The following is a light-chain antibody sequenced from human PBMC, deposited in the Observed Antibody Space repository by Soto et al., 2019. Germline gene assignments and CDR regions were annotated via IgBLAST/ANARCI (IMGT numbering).Light chain of an antibody. CDR1: QSVSSSY. CDR3: HQYGSSPYT. CDR2: GAS. J-gene: IGKJ2*01. V-gene: IGKV3-20*01. Sequence: EIVLTQSPGTLSLSPGERATLSCRASQSVSSSYLAWYQQKPGQAPRLLIYGASRRATGIPDRFSGSGSGTDFPLTISRLEPEDFAVYHCHQYGSSPYTFGQGTKLEIK.